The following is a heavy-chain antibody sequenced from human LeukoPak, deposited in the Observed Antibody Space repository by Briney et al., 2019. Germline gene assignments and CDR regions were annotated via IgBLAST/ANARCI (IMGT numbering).Heavy chain of an antibody. CDR3: ARGPYDTSGYFVS. CDR1: GFTFSSNY. CDR2: IYDTGRT. J-gene: IGHJ4*02. V-gene: IGHV3-53*01. Sequence: GGSLRLSCAASGFTFSSNYMSWVRQAPGKGLEWVSVIYDTGRTYYADSVRGRFTISRDNYKNTLYLQMNSLRVEDTAVYYCARGPYDTSGYFVSWGQGTLVTVSS. D-gene: IGHD3-22*01.